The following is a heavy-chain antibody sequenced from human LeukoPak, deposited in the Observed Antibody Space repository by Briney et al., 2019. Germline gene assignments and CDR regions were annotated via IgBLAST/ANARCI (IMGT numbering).Heavy chain of an antibody. Sequence: KASETLSLTCTVSGGSISSSSYYWGWIRQPPGKGLEWIGSIYYSGGTYYNPSLKSRVTISVDTSKNQFPLKLSSVTAADTAVYYCATIVGAIRYFDYWGQGTLVTASS. CDR2: IYYSGGT. CDR3: ATIVGAIRYFDY. D-gene: IGHD1-26*01. V-gene: IGHV4-39*06. CDR1: GGSISSSSYY. J-gene: IGHJ4*02.